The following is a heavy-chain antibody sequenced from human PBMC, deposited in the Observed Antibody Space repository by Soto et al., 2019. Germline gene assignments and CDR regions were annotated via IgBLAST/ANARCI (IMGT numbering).Heavy chain of an antibody. J-gene: IGHJ4*02. D-gene: IGHD5-18*01. Sequence: SETLSLTCTVSGGSISSGDYYWSWIRQPPGKGLEWIGYIYYSGSTYYNPSLKSRVTISVDTSKNQFSLKLSSVTAADTAVYYCARGKRGYSYGSFDYWGQGTLVTVSS. V-gene: IGHV4-30-4*01. CDR3: ARGKRGYSYGSFDY. CDR1: GGSISSGDYY. CDR2: IYYSGST.